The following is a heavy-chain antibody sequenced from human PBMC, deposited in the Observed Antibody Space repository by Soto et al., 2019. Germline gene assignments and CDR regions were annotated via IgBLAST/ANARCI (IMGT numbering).Heavy chain of an antibody. J-gene: IGHJ4*02. CDR1: GFTFSGSA. CDR2: IRSKPNNYAT. Sequence: GGSLRLSCAASGFTFSGSAMHWVRQTSGKGLEWVGRIRSKPNNYATAYAASVKGRFTISRDDSKNTAYLQMNSLETEDTAVYYCATGYDRITNWGQGTPVTVSS. V-gene: IGHV3-73*01. CDR3: ATGYDRITN. D-gene: IGHD3-22*01.